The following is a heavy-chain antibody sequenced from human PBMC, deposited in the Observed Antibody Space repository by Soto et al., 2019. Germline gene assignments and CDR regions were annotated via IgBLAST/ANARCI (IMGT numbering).Heavy chain of an antibody. D-gene: IGHD2-15*01. CDR1: GGTFSSYA. V-gene: IGHV1-69*12. CDR2: IIPIFGTA. CDR3: ARHPGRPYYYYGMDV. Sequence: QVPLVQSGAEVKKPGSSVKVSCKASGGTFSSYAISWVRQAPGQGLEWMGGIIPIFGTADYAQKFQGRVTITADESXXTAYMELSSLRSEDTAVYYCARHPGRPYYYYGMDVWGQGTTVTVSS. J-gene: IGHJ6*02.